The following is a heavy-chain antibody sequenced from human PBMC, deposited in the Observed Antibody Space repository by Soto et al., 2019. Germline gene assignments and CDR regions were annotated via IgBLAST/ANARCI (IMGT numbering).Heavy chain of an antibody. D-gene: IGHD3-3*01. V-gene: IGHV1-46*01. CDR2: INPSGGST. CDR1: GYTFTSYY. CDR3: ARDPPSDYDFWSGRAPLYGMDV. J-gene: IGHJ6*02. Sequence: GGSVKVSCKASGYTFTSYYMHWVRQAPGQGLEWMGIINPSGGSTSYAQKFQGRVTMTRDTSTSTVYMELSSLRSEDTAVYYCARDPPSDYDFWSGRAPLYGMDVWGQGTTVTVSS.